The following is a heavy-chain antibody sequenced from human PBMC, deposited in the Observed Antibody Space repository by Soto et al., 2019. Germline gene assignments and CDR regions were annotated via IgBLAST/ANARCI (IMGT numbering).Heavy chain of an antibody. CDR3: AAYCSSITCTPFHGYA. V-gene: IGHV3-7*03. Sequence: PGGSLRLSCTASGFTFSDYLMSWVRHFPGRGLEWVANIKKDESEQYYVDSVKGRFTISRDNAKNSLYLQMDSLRAEDTAVYYCAAYCSSITCTPFHGYAWGQGTLVTVS. D-gene: IGHD2-2*01. CDR2: IKKDESEQ. CDR1: GFTFSDYL. J-gene: IGHJ5*02.